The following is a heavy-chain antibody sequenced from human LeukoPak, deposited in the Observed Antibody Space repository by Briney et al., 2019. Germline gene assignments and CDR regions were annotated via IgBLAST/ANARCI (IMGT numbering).Heavy chain of an antibody. Sequence: PGGSLRLSCAASGFTFSGFWMSWVRQAPGKGLEWVANIKQDGSEKYYVDSVKGRFTVSRDNAENSLYLQMNSLRAEDTAVYYCARGYCSGGSCFSSTGNFDLWGRGTLVTVSS. J-gene: IGHJ2*01. CDR1: GFTFSGFW. CDR3: ARGYCSGGSCFSSTGNFDL. D-gene: IGHD2-15*01. V-gene: IGHV3-7*04. CDR2: IKQDGSEK.